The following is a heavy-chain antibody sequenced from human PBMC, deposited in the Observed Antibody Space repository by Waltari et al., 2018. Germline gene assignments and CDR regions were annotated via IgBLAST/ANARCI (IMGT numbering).Heavy chain of an antibody. CDR3: AKDQGYAGKDGDLRH. V-gene: IGHV3-23*04. CDR2: ISGAGDNS. Sequence: EVQLVESGGGLVQPGGSLKLSCGVSGFRFSKYAMSWVRQAPGKGREWVSGISGAGDNSYYADSVKCRFTISRDKSKNILFLQMNSLRAEDTAVYYCAKDQGYAGKDGDLRHWGQGSLVSVSS. J-gene: IGHJ1*01. D-gene: IGHD2-2*01. CDR1: GFRFSKYA.